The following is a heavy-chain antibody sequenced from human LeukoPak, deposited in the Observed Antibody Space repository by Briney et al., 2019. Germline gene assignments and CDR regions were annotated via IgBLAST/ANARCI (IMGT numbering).Heavy chain of an antibody. CDR2: IYYSGST. Sequence: PSETLSLTCTVSGGSISSGDYYWSWIRQPPGKGLGWIGYIYYSGSTYYNPSLKSRVTISVDTPKNQFSLKLSSVTAADTAVYYCARDTNSHAQDAFDIWGQGTMVTVSS. CDR3: ARDTNSHAQDAFDI. D-gene: IGHD1-1*01. V-gene: IGHV4-30-4*01. J-gene: IGHJ3*02. CDR1: GGSISSGDYY.